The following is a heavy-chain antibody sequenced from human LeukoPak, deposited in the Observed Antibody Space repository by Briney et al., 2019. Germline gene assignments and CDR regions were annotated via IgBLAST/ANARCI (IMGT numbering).Heavy chain of an antibody. V-gene: IGHV1-69*02. CDR2: VIPILGIA. CDR3: ASASGYSYGPQGSYYFDY. J-gene: IGHJ4*02. CDR1: GGTFSSYT. D-gene: IGHD5-18*01. Sequence: GASVKVSCKASGGTFSSYTISWVRQAPGQGLEWMGRVIPILGIANYAQKFQGRVTITADKSTSTAYMELSSLRSEDTAVYYCASASGYSYGPQGSYYFDYWGQGTLVTVSS.